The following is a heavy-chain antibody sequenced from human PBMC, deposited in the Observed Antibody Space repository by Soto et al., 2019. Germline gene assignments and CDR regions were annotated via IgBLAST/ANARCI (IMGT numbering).Heavy chain of an antibody. CDR1: GGSFSCYY. CDR2: INHSGST. D-gene: IGHD4-17*01. CDR3: ARVIRGDYVYYYGMDV. V-gene: IGHV4-34*01. Sequence: PSETLSLTCAVYGGSFSCYYWSWIRQPPGKGLEWIGEINHSGSTNYNPSLKSRVTISVDTSKNQFSLKLSSVTAADTAVYYCARVIRGDYVYYYGMDVWGQGTTVTVSS. J-gene: IGHJ6*02.